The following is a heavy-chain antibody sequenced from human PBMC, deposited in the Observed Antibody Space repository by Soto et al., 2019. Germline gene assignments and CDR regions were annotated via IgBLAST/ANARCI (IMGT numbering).Heavy chain of an antibody. Sequence: GGSLRLSCAASGFPFSSHAMTWVRQAPGKGLGWVSGISGSGTSTYYADSVRGRFTISRDSSKNTLYLQMSSLRAEDTALFYCARHTGDHCCSQIDFWGQGSLVTVSS. CDR1: GFPFSSHA. CDR2: ISGSGTST. D-gene: IGHD2-15*01. V-gene: IGHV3-23*01. J-gene: IGHJ4*02. CDR3: ARHTGDHCCSQIDF.